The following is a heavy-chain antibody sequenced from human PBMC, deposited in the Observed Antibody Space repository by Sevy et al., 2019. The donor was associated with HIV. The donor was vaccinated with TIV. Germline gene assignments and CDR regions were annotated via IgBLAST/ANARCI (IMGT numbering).Heavy chain of an antibody. Sequence: ASVKVSCKASGYTFTSYGISWVRQAPGQELEWMGWISAYNGNTNYAQKLQGRVTMTTDTSTSTAYMELRSLRSDDTAVYYCARDSSIAARPTYYYYGMDVWGQGTTVTVSS. V-gene: IGHV1-18*01. CDR3: ARDSSIAARPTYYYYGMDV. CDR2: ISAYNGNT. CDR1: GYTFTSYG. D-gene: IGHD6-6*01. J-gene: IGHJ6*02.